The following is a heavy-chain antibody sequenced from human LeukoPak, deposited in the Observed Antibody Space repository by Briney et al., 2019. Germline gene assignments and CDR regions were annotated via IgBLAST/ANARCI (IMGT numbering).Heavy chain of an antibody. J-gene: IGHJ4*02. V-gene: IGHV4-34*01. Sequence: PSETLSLTCAVYGGSFSGYQWSWIRQPAGKGLEWIGEINHSGSTNYNPSLKSRVTILADTSKNQFSLKLTSVTAADTAVYYCARGGPYGLGGWGQGTLVTVSS. CDR2: INHSGST. D-gene: IGHD3-10*01. CDR1: GGSFSGYQ. CDR3: ARGGPYGLGG.